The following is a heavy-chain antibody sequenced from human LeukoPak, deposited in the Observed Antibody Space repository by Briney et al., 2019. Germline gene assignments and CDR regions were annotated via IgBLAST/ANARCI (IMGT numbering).Heavy chain of an antibody. CDR1: GGSIRSESYY. V-gene: IGHV4-61*02. CDR3: ARDMTGSGWNDAFDI. Sequence: SETLSLTCSVSGGSIRSESYYWSWIRQPAGKGLEWIGRIYSSGSSKFNPSLKSRVTISIDTSKNKFSLNLSPVTAADTAVYYCARDMTGSGWNDAFDIWGQGTMVTVSS. D-gene: IGHD6-19*01. J-gene: IGHJ3*02. CDR2: IYSSGSS.